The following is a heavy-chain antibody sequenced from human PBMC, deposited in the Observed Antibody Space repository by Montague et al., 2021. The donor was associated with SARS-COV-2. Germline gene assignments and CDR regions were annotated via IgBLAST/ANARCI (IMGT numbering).Heavy chain of an antibody. Sequence: SETLSLTCAVSGGSISSSNWWSWVRQPPGKGLEWIGEIYHSGSTNYNPSLKSRVTISVDKSKNQFSLKLSSVTAADTAVYYCARVIVGVTSTPAESDYWGQGTLVTVSS. CDR1: GGSISSSNW. J-gene: IGHJ4*02. D-gene: IGHD1-26*01. CDR2: IYHSGST. V-gene: IGHV4-4*02. CDR3: ARVIVGVTSTPAESDY.